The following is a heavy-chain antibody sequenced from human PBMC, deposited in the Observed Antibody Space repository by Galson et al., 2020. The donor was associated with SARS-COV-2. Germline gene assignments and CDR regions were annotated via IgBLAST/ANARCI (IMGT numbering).Heavy chain of an antibody. V-gene: IGHV3-53*04. D-gene: IGHD6-19*01. CDR3: ARGGLGSSGWKDAFDI. Sequence: GGSLRLSCAASGFTVSSNYMSWVRQAPGKGLEWVSVIYSGGSTYSADSVKGRFTISRHNSKNTLYLQMNSLRAEDTAVYYCARGGLGSSGWKDAFDIWGQGTMVTVSS. CDR2: IYSGGST. J-gene: IGHJ3*02. CDR1: GFTVSSNY.